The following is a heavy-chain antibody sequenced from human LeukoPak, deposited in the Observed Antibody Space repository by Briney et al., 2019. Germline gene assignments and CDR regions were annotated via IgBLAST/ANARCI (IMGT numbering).Heavy chain of an antibody. J-gene: IGHJ4*02. CDR1: GYDLTKYW. CDR2: IHPLDSDI. CDR3: VRHGRGGYIYGIDS. Sequence: GESLKISCQTSGYDLTKYWVGWVRQMPGKGLAWMGIIHPLDSDIIKNPPFQGHVSLSVDTSGTTAYLQWDSLQASDTAVYYCVRHGRGGYIYGIDSWGQGTLVTVSS. V-gene: IGHV5-51*01. D-gene: IGHD5-18*01.